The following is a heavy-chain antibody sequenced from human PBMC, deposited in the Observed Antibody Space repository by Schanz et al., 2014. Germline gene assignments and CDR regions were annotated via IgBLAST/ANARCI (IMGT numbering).Heavy chain of an antibody. CDR2: IKHDGSVK. D-gene: IGHD1-26*01. V-gene: IGHV3-7*05. CDR1: GFTFSDYW. Sequence: EVQLVESGGGSVQPGGSLRLSCTASGFTFSDYWMSWVRQAPGKGPEWVANIKHDGSVKDYVDSVEGRFTISRDNSKNSLYLQMNSLRADDTAVYYCARNRGSGGQNWYFDLWGRGTLVTVSS. CDR3: ARNRGSGGQNWYFDL. J-gene: IGHJ2*01.